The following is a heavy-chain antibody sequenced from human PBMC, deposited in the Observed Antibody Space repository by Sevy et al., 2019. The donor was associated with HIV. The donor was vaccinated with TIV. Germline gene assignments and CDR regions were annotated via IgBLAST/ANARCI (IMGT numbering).Heavy chain of an antibody. Sequence: GGSLRLSCAASGFTFSNYAMSWVRQAPGKGLEWISAISGSGGSTFYADSVKGRFTISRDNSKNILYLQMNSLRAEDTAVYYCAKDFTGYNGMDVWGQGTMVTVSS. CDR2: ISGSGGST. D-gene: IGHD3-9*01. J-gene: IGHJ6*02. V-gene: IGHV3-23*01. CDR3: AKDFTGYNGMDV. CDR1: GFTFSNYA.